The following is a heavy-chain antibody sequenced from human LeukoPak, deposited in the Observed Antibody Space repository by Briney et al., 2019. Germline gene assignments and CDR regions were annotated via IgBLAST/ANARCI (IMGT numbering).Heavy chain of an antibody. J-gene: IGHJ6*02. D-gene: IGHD2-15*01. V-gene: IGHV1-2*02. CDR2: INPNSVGT. Sequence: ASLKVSSKASGYTFTGYYMHWVRQAPAQALEWSGWINPNSVGTNYAEKFQARVTMTRDTSISTAYMELSRLRSDDTAVYYCARSPRDIVVVVDATLYYYGMDVWGQGTTVNVSS. CDR3: ARSPRDIVVVVDATLYYYGMDV. CDR1: GYTFTGYY.